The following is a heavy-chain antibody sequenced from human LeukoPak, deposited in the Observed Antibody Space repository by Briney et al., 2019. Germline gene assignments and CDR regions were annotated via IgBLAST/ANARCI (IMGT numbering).Heavy chain of an antibody. V-gene: IGHV3-48*03. J-gene: IGHJ3*02. Sequence: GGSLRLSCAASGFTFSTYEMHWVRQAPGKGLEXXXXISSSGSTIHYADSAKGRFTISRDNAKNSLFLQMNSLRAEDTAVYYCAREMGLVEMSTLIPGGAFDIWGQGTAATVSS. CDR1: GFTFSTYE. CDR2: ISSSGSTI. CDR3: AREMGLVEMSTLIPGGAFDI. D-gene: IGHD5-24*01.